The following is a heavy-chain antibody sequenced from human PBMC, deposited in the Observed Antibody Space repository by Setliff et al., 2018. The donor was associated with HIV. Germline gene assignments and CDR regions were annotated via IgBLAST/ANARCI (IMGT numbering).Heavy chain of an antibody. CDR2: LSGSGGST. V-gene: IGHV3-23*01. CDR3: AKHSYDSSGYYYGDGYYFDS. J-gene: IGHJ4*02. CDR1: GFTFSSYA. Sequence: PGGSLRLSCAASGFTFSSYAMSWVRQAPGKGLEWVSALSGSGGSTYYADSVKGRFTISRDNSKNTLYLQMSSLRAEDTAVYYCAKHSYDSSGYYYGDGYYFDSWGQGTLVTVSS. D-gene: IGHD3-22*01.